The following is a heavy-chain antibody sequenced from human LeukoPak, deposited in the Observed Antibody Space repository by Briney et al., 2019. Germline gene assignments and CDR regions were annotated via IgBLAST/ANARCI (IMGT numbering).Heavy chain of an antibody. Sequence: PSETLSLTCTVSGGSISGYYWSWIRQPPGKGLEWIGEINHSGSTNYNPSLKSRVTISVDTSKNQFSLKLSSVTAADTAVYYCAGGRPGRAVDYWGQGTLVTVSS. J-gene: IGHJ4*02. CDR2: INHSGST. CDR3: AGGRPGRAVDY. CDR1: GGSISGYY. V-gene: IGHV4-34*01. D-gene: IGHD3-10*01.